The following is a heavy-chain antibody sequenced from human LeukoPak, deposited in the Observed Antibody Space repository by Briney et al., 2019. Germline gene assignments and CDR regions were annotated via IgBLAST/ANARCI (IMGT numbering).Heavy chain of an antibody. J-gene: IGHJ4*02. CDR3: ARIAAAFDY. V-gene: IGHV4-59*01. CDR1: GGSIRSYY. D-gene: IGHD6-13*01. Sequence: PSETLSLTSTVSGGSIRSYYWSWIRQPPGMGLEWIGYVYYSGSTNYNPSLKSRVTISVDTSKNQFSLKLSSVTAADTAVYYCARIAAAFDYWGQGTLVTVSS. CDR2: VYYSGST.